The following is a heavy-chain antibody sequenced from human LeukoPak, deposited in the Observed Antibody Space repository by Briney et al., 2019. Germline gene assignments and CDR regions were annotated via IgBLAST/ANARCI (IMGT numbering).Heavy chain of an antibody. Sequence: GASVKVSCKASGYTFTSYGISWVRQAPGQGLEWMGWISAYNGNTNYAQKLQGRVTMTTDTSTSTAYMELRSLRSDDTAVYYCARMVYDSSGYSTPHPDYWGQGTLVTVSS. CDR1: GYTFTSYG. CDR2: ISAYNGNT. CDR3: ARMVYDSSGYSTPHPDY. V-gene: IGHV1-18*01. J-gene: IGHJ4*02. D-gene: IGHD3-22*01.